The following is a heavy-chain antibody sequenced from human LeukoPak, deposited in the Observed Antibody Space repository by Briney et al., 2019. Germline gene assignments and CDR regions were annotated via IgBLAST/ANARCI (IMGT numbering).Heavy chain of an antibody. CDR2: INPNSGGT. CDR3: ARAPRLSYYYYMDV. CDR1: GYTFTGYY. Sequence: GASVKVSCKASGYTFTGYYMHLVRQAPGQGLEWMGRINPNSGGTNYAQKFQGRVTMTRDTSISTAYMELSRLRSDDTAVYYCARAPRLSYYYYMDVWGKGTTVTVSS. D-gene: IGHD5-12*01. J-gene: IGHJ6*03. V-gene: IGHV1-2*06.